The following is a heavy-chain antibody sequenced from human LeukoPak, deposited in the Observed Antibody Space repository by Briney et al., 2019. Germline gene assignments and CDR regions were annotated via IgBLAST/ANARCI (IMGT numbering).Heavy chain of an antibody. CDR3: ARGGSRVLFDYYYGMDV. J-gene: IGHJ6*02. Sequence: ASVKLSCKASGYTFTGYYMHWVRQPPGQGLELMGWINPNSGGTNYAQKFQGRVTMTRDTSISTAYMELSRLGSDDTAVYYCARGGSRVLFDYYYGMDVWGQGTTVTVSS. V-gene: IGHV1-2*02. CDR1: GYTFTGYY. CDR2: INPNSGGT. D-gene: IGHD3-3*01.